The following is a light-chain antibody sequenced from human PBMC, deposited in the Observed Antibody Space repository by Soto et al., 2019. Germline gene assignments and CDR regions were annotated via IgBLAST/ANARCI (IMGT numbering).Light chain of an antibody. V-gene: IGLV2-14*03. Sequence: QPVLTQRAAGSGSPGQSITISCTDTSSDVGGYNYVSWYQHHPGKAPKLLIYDVSNRPSGVSNRFSGSKSDNTASLTISGLQPEDEADYYCSSYTTSNTRQIVFGTGTKVTVL. CDR2: DVS. CDR1: SSDVGGYNY. J-gene: IGLJ1*01. CDR3: SSYTTSNTRQIV.